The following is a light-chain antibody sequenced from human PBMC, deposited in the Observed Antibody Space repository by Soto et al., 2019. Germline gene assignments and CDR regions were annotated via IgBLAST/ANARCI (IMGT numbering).Light chain of an antibody. CDR3: QQYNNWPPYT. Sequence: EIVMTQSPATPSVSPGERATLSCRASQSVRSNLAWYQQKPGQAPRLVIYAASTRATGIPARFSGSGSGTEFTLTISSLQSEDFAVYYCQQYNNWPPYTFGQGTKLDI. CDR1: QSVRSN. J-gene: IGKJ2*01. CDR2: AAS. V-gene: IGKV3-15*01.